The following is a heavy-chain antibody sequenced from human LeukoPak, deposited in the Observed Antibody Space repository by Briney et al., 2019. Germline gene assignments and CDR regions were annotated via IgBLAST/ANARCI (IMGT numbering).Heavy chain of an antibody. Sequence: GGSLRLSCAASGFTFDDYAMHWVRQAPGKGLEWVSGISWNSGSIGYADSVKGRFTISRDNAKNSLYLQMNSLRAEDTALYYCARGGTLGIFGEVLRMDVWGKGTTVTVSS. J-gene: IGHJ6*04. CDR1: GFTFDDYA. D-gene: IGHD3-3*01. V-gene: IGHV3-9*01. CDR3: ARGGTLGIFGEVLRMDV. CDR2: ISWNSGSI.